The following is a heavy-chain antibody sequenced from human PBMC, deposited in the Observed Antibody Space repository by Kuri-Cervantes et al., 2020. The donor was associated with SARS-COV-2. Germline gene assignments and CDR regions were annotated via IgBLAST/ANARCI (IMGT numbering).Heavy chain of an antibody. Sequence: GGSLRLSCAASGFTVSSYGMHWVRQAPGKGLEWVAVIWYDGSNKYYADSVKGRFTISRDNSKNTMYLQMNSVRAADTAVYYCARDRGGGGDPIAYDWFDPWGQGTLVTVSS. J-gene: IGHJ5*02. CDR1: GFTVSSYG. CDR3: ARDRGGGGDPIAYDWFDP. D-gene: IGHD2-21*02. V-gene: IGHV3-33*01. CDR2: IWYDGSNK.